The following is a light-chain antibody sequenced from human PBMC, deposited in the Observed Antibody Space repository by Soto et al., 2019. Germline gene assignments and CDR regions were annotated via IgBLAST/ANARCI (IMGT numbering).Light chain of an antibody. J-gene: IGKJ5*01. V-gene: IGKV1-39*01. CDR3: QQGYSTPIT. CDR2: AAS. Sequence: DIQMTQSPSSLSASVGDRVTITCRASQSISSYLNWYQQKPGKAPKLLIYAASSLQSGVPSRFSGSGSGTDFTLTISSLQPEDFATYYCQQGYSTPITFGQGTRL. CDR1: QSISSY.